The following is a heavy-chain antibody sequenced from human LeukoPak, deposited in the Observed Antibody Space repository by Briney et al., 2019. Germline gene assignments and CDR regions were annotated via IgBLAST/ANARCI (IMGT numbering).Heavy chain of an antibody. V-gene: IGHV3-48*01. CDR1: GFTFSSYS. D-gene: IGHD3-22*01. Sequence: GGSLRLSCAASGFTFSSYSMNWVRQAPGKGLEWVSYISSSSSTIYYADSVKGRFTISRDNAKNSLYLQMNSLRAEDTAVYYCARVVTMIVVVITSGAFDIWGQGTMVTVSS. J-gene: IGHJ3*02. CDR2: ISSSSSTI. CDR3: ARVVTMIVVVITSGAFDI.